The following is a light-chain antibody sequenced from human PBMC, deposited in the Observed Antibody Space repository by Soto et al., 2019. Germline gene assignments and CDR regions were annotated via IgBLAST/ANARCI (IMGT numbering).Light chain of an antibody. CDR2: KAS. CDR3: RQEDDSPFT. CDR1: QTVSRW. Sequence: DIQLHQSPSTLSASVGDRVKNNCRASQTVSRWLAWYQQKPGKAPQLLIEKASTLESGVPSRFSGGGSGTDLTLTLRRLKPEDFATYFFRQEDDSPFTLGGGNKLDIK. J-gene: IGKJ4*01. V-gene: IGKV1-5*03.